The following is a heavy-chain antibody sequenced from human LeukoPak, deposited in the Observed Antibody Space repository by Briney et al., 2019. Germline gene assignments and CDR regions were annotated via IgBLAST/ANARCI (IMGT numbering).Heavy chain of an antibody. V-gene: IGHV3-33*07. CDR2: IWYDGSNI. CDR1: GFTSSTYR. Sequence: PGRSLRVSCVESGFTSSTYRMYWVRQAPGKGLEWLAVIWYDGSNIYYADSVKGRFAISRDNSRNTLYLQLNSLRAEDTAVYYCARARGNFDCRSFPALYYLVQGTLVTVSS. D-gene: IGHD4-23*01. J-gene: IGHJ4*02. CDR3: ARARGNFDCRSFPALYY.